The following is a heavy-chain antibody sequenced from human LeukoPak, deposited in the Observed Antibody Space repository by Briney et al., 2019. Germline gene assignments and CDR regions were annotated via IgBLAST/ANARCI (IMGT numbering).Heavy chain of an antibody. D-gene: IGHD2-8*01. Sequence: SETLSLTCAVSGGSISSSNWWSWVRQPPGKGLEWIGEIYHSGSTNYNPSLKSRVTISVDTSKNQFSLKLSSVTAADTAVYYCARQGCTNGVCYGFSSWGQGTLVTVSS. V-gene: IGHV4-4*02. CDR2: IYHSGST. CDR1: GGSISSSNW. J-gene: IGHJ5*02. CDR3: ARQGCTNGVCYGFSS.